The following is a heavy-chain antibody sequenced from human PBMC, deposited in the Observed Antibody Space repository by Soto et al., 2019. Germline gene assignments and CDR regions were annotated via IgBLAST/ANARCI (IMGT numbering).Heavy chain of an antibody. CDR2: IYYSGST. V-gene: IGHV4-31*03. CDR1: GGSINSGGYY. CDR3: ARVCGGDCHNGMDV. D-gene: IGHD2-21*02. J-gene: IGHJ6*02. Sequence: SETLSLTCPVSGGSINSGGYYWSWIRQHPGKGLEWIGCIYYSGSTYYNPSLKSRVTISVDTSKNQFSLKLSSVTAADTAVYYCARVCGGDCHNGMDVWGQGTTVTVSS.